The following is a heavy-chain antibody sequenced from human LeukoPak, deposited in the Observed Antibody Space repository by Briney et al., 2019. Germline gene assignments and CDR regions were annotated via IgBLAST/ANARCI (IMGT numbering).Heavy chain of an antibody. CDR1: GVSIISNTYC. D-gene: IGHD3-22*01. J-gene: IGHJ3*02. CDR2: IYYSGST. Sequence: PSETLSLTCTVSGVSIISNTYCWGWIRQPPGKGLEWIGYIYYSGSTNYNPSLKGRVTISVDTSKNQFSLKLSSVTAADTAVYYCARKRGYYDKDRTVGAFDIWGQGTMVTVSS. CDR3: ARKRGYYDKDRTVGAFDI. V-gene: IGHV4-61*05.